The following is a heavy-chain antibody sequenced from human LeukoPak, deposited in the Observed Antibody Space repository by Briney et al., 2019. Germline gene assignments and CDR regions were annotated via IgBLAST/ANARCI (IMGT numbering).Heavy chain of an antibody. J-gene: IGHJ4*02. CDR2: IYYSGST. CDR3: ARMDYGGNSETISTFDY. Sequence: SETLSLTCTVSGGSISSGGYYWSWIRQHPGKGLEWIGYIYYSGSTYYNPSLKSRVTISVDTSKNQFSLKLSSVTAADTAVYYCARMDYGGNSETISTFDYWGQGTLVTVSS. D-gene: IGHD4-23*01. CDR1: GGSISSGGYY. V-gene: IGHV4-31*03.